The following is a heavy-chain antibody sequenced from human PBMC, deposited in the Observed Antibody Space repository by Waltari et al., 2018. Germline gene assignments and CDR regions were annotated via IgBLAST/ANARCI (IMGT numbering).Heavy chain of an antibody. CDR2: NSWNSGSI. D-gene: IGHD2-15*01. Sequence: EVQLVESGGGLVQPGRSLRLSCAASGFTFDDYAMHWVRQAPGKGRGWGSGNSWNSGSIGYADSVKGRFTISRDNAKNSLYLQMNSLRAEDTALYYCAKDMMDFEDIVGEHGMDVGGQGTTVTVSS. CDR3: AKDMMDFEDIVGEHGMDV. CDR1: GFTFDDYA. J-gene: IGHJ6*02. V-gene: IGHV3-9*01.